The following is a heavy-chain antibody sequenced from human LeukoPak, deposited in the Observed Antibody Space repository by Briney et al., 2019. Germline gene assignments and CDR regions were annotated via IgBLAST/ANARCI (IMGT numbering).Heavy chain of an antibody. CDR2: IIPIFGTA. Sequence: GASVKVSCKASGGTFSSYAISWVRQAPGQGLEWMGGIIPIFGTANYAQKFQGRVTITADESTSTAYMELSSLRSEDTAVYYCARGRDATIFGVVNYYYYYMDVWGKGITVTVSS. CDR1: GGTFSSYA. V-gene: IGHV1-69*13. CDR3: ARGRDATIFGVVNYYYYYMDV. D-gene: IGHD3-3*01. J-gene: IGHJ6*03.